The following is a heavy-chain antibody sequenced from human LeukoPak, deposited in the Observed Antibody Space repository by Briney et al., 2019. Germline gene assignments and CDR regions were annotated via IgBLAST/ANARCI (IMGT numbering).Heavy chain of an antibody. D-gene: IGHD5-18*01. CDR3: AKYTWIHLWLPIDY. CDR1: GFTFSTYA. CDR2: ISTSGGST. Sequence: GGSLRLSCAASGFTFSTYAMSWVRQAPGKGLEWVSTISTSGGSTYYADSVKGRSTISRDNSKNTLYLQMNSLRAEDTAIYYCAKYTWIHLWLPIDYWGQGTLVTVSS. J-gene: IGHJ4*02. V-gene: IGHV3-23*01.